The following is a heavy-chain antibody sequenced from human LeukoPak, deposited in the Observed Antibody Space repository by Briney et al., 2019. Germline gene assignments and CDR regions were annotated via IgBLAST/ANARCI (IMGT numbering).Heavy chain of an antibody. Sequence: PGGSLRLSCAASGFTFSTYAMNWVRQAPGKGLEWVSSISSSSSYIYYADSVKGRFTISRDNAKNSLYLQMNSLRAEDTAVYYCARDGDSSSIDYWGQGTLVTVSS. V-gene: IGHV3-21*01. J-gene: IGHJ4*02. CDR1: GFTFSTYA. CDR3: ARDGDSSSIDY. CDR2: ISSSSSYI. D-gene: IGHD6-13*01.